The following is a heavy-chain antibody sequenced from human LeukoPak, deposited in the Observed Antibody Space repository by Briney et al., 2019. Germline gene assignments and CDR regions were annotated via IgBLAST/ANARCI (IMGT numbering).Heavy chain of an antibody. CDR3: ARDLVGVPAAIGY. J-gene: IGHJ4*02. Sequence: GGSLRLSCAASGFTFSSHAMSWVRQAPGKGLEWVSVIYSGGSTYYADSVKGRFTISRDNSKNTLYLQMNSLRAEDTAVYHCARDLVGVPAAIGYWGQGTLVTVSS. CDR1: GFTFSSHA. V-gene: IGHV3-53*01. D-gene: IGHD2-2*01. CDR2: IYSGGST.